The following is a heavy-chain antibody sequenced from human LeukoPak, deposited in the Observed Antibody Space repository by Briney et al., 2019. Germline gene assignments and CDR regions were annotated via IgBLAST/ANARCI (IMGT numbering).Heavy chain of an antibody. Sequence: GGSLRLSCAASGFTFSSYAMSWVRQAPGKGLEWVSSISGRDGSTYYADSVKGRFTISRDNAKNSLYLQMNSPRAEDTAVYYCAELGITMIGGVWGKGTTVTISS. J-gene: IGHJ6*04. CDR2: ISGRDGST. CDR3: AELGITMIGGV. D-gene: IGHD3-10*02. V-gene: IGHV3-23*01. CDR1: GFTFSSYA.